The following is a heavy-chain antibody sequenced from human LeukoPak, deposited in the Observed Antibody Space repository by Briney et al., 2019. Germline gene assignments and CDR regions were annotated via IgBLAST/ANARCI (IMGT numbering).Heavy chain of an antibody. Sequence: SQTLSLTCTVSGVSIGGGGYYWSWIRQPPGEGLEWIGYIFHTGTTSYNPSLKSRVTISVDTSKNQFSLKLSSVTAADTAVYYCARHHSSSWPFDYWGQGTLVTVSS. J-gene: IGHJ4*02. D-gene: IGHD6-13*01. CDR1: GVSIGGGGYY. V-gene: IGHV4-30-2*03. CDR2: IFHTGTT. CDR3: ARHHSSSWPFDY.